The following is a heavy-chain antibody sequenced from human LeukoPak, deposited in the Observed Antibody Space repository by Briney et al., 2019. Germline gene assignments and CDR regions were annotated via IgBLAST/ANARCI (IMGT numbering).Heavy chain of an antibody. J-gene: IGHJ4*02. D-gene: IGHD5-18*01. V-gene: IGHV3-48*03. CDR1: GFTFSSYE. CDR2: ISSSGSTI. Sequence: GGSLRLSCAASGFTFSSYEMNWVRQAPGKGLEWVSYISSSGSTIYYADSVKGRFTISRDNAKNSLYLQMNSLRAEDTAVYYCARVSGYSYGYRSLFDYWGQGTLVTVSS. CDR3: ARVSGYSYGYRSLFDY.